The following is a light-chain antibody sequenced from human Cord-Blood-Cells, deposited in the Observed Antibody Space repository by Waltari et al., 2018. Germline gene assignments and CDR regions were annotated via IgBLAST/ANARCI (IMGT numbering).Light chain of an antibody. CDR1: QGISSY. CDR2: AAS. V-gene: IGKV1-9*01. Sequence: IQLTQSPSSLSASVGDRVTITCRASQGISSYLAWYQQKPGKAPKLLIYAASTLQSGVPSRFSGSGSGTDFTLTISSLQPEDFATYDCQQLNSYPPSITFGQGTRLEIK. CDR3: QQLNSYPPSIT. J-gene: IGKJ5*01.